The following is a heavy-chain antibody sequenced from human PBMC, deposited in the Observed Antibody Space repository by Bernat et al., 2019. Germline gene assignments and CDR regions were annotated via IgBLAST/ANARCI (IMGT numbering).Heavy chain of an antibody. D-gene: IGHD3-10*01. CDR2: IYYSGST. Sequence: QLQLQESGPGLVKPSETLSLTCTVSGGSISSSSYYWGWIRQPPGKGLEWIGSIYYSGSTYYNPSLKSRVTISVDTSKNQFSLKLSPVTAADTAVYYCARQEIIYYYGSGSPNHAFDIWGQGTMVTVSS. CDR3: ARQEIIYYYGSGSPNHAFDI. V-gene: IGHV4-39*01. J-gene: IGHJ3*02. CDR1: GGSISSSSYY.